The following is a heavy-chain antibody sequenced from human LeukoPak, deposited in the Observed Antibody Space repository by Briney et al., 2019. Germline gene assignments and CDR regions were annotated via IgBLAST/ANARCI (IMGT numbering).Heavy chain of an antibody. CDR1: GFTFSSYG. J-gene: IGHJ4*02. Sequence: GGSLRLSCAASGFTFSSYGMSWVRQAPGKGLEWVGLIKSKTDGGTTDYAAPVKGRFTISRDDSKNTLYLQMNSLNTEDTAIYYCTTVLWFGDPGRFDYWGQGTLVTVSS. CDR2: IKSKTDGGTT. D-gene: IGHD3-10*01. V-gene: IGHV3-15*01. CDR3: TTVLWFGDPGRFDY.